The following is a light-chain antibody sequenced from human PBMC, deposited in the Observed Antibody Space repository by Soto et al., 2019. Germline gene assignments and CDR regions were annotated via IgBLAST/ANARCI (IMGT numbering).Light chain of an antibody. Sequence: EIVLTQSPGTLSLSPGERATLSCRASQSISSYYLAWYQQKPGQAPRLLIYRASSRATGIPDRFSGSGSGTDFTLTISRLEPEDFAVYYCHQYGTSRPWAFGQGTKVEIK. CDR1: QSISSYY. V-gene: IGKV3-20*01. CDR3: HQYGTSRPWA. CDR2: RAS. J-gene: IGKJ1*01.